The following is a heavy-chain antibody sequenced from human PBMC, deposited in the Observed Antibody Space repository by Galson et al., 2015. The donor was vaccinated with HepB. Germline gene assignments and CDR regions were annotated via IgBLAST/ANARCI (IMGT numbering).Heavy chain of an antibody. J-gene: IGHJ6*02. CDR1: GFTFSSYS. Sequence: SLRLSCAASGFTFSSYSMNWVRQAPGKGLEWVSSISSSSSYKYYADSVKGRFTISRDNAKNSLYLQMNSLRAEDTAVYYCARVQWFGELRIDKYYYGMDVWGQGTTVTVSS. D-gene: IGHD3-10*01. CDR2: ISSSSSYK. CDR3: ARVQWFGELRIDKYYYGMDV. V-gene: IGHV3-21*01.